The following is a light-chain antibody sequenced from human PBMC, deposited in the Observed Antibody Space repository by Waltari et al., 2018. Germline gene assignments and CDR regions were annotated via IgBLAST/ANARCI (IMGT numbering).Light chain of an antibody. J-gene: IGKJ1*01. V-gene: IGKV3-15*01. CDR3: QQYNNWPGT. CDR2: DVS. Sequence: EMLMTQFPATLSVSPGERATLSCRASQSVSSKLAWYQQRPGQAPRLLIYDVSTRATGIPARFSGSGSGTDFTLTISSLQSEDFAVYYCQQYNNWPGTFGRGTKVEIK. CDR1: QSVSSK.